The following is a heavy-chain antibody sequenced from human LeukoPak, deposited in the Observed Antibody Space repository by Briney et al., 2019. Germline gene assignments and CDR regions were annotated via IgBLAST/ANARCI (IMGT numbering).Heavy chain of an antibody. CDR2: ISSSSSYI. J-gene: IGHJ3*02. D-gene: IGHD3-16*02. CDR3: ARAWDSLSDMITFGGVIAVHDAFDI. V-gene: IGHV3-21*01. Sequence: PGGSLRLSCAASGFTFSSYSMNWVRQAPGKGLEWVSSISSSSSYIYYADSVKGRFTISRDNAKNSLYLQMNSLRAEDTAVYYCARAWDSLSDMITFGGVIAVHDAFDIWGQGTMVTVSS. CDR1: GFTFSSYS.